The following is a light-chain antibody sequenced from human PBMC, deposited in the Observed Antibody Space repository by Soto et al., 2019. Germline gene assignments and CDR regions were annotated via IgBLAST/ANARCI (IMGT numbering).Light chain of an antibody. V-gene: IGKV3-11*01. CDR1: QSVGTS. Sequence: DIVLTQSPAILSLSPGDRASLSCRASQSVGTSLAWYKQQPGQPPRLLIHDATYRASGVPDRFRGSGSGTAFSLSISILEPDDFAVYYYQHRSTWPRSFGRGTKVE. J-gene: IGKJ4*02. CDR3: QHRSTWPRS. CDR2: DAT.